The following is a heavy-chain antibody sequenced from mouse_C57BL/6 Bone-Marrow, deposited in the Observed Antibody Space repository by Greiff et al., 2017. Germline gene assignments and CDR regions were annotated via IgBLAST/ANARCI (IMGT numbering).Heavy chain of an antibody. CDR3: TTEGDYDGWYFDV. Sequence: EVKLQESGAELVRPGASVKLSCTASGFNIKDDYMHWVKQRPEQGLEWIGWIDPENGDTEYASKFQGKATITADTSSNTAYLQLSSLTSEDTAVYYCTTEGDYDGWYFDVWGTGTTVTVSS. CDR1: GFNIKDDY. D-gene: IGHD2-4*01. J-gene: IGHJ1*03. V-gene: IGHV14-4*01. CDR2: IDPENGDT.